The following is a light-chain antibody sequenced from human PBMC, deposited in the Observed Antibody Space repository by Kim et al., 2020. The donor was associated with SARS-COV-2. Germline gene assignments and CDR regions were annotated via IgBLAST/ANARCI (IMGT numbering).Light chain of an antibody. Sequence: GQSITVSCTGTTSDVGSSNLVSWYQQHPGKAPKLMIYEVNKRPSGVSSRFSGSKSGNTASLTISGLQAEDEADYYCCSYAGSSTLRFGGGTKLTVL. V-gene: IGLV2-23*01. CDR1: TSDVGSSNL. J-gene: IGLJ2*01. CDR2: EVN. CDR3: CSYAGSSTLR.